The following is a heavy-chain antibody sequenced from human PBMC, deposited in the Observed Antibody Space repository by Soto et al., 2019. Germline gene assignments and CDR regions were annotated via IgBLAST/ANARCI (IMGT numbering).Heavy chain of an antibody. CDR3: ASRTEGYCSGGSCYSGAFHI. D-gene: IGHD2-15*01. Sequence: SVKVSCKASGGTFSGYTISWVRQAPGQGLEWMGRIIPILGIANYAQKFQGRVTITGDKSTSTAYMELSSLRSEDTAVYYCASRTEGYCSGGSCYSGAFHIWGQGTMVTVSS. J-gene: IGHJ3*02. V-gene: IGHV1-69*02. CDR2: IIPILGIA. CDR1: GGTFSGYT.